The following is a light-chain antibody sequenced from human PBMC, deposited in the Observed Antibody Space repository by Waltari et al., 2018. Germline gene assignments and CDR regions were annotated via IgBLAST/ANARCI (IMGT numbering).Light chain of an antibody. CDR3: SSYTSSNTVV. CDR2: DVS. J-gene: IGLJ2*01. Sequence: HSALTQPASVSGSPGQSITIPCSGSSSDVGGYNYVSWYLQYPGQAPNLIIYDVSRRPSAISDRFSCSKSGSTASLTISGLQGEDEADYYCSSYTSSNTVVFGGGTKVTVL. V-gene: IGLV2-14*03. CDR1: SSDVGGYNY.